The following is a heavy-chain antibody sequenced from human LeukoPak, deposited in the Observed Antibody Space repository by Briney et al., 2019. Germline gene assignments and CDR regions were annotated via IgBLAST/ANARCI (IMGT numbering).Heavy chain of an antibody. J-gene: IGHJ4*02. V-gene: IGHV1-3*01. CDR3: ASYFLYYNDDNGYSIDS. D-gene: IGHD3-22*01. CDR1: GYIFTDYA. Sequence: ASVKVSCKASGYIFTDYAIHWLRQAPGQRPEWMGLMNAGNGNTKYSQKFQGRITLIRDKSTSTAYMELSSLRSEDTALYYCASYFLYYNDDNGYSIDSWGQGTLVTVSS. CDR2: MNAGNGNT.